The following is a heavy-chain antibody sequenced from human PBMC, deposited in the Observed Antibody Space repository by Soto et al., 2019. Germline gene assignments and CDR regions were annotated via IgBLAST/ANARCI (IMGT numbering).Heavy chain of an antibody. D-gene: IGHD2-2*01. CDR2: ISGSGGST. J-gene: IGHJ6*02. CDR1: GFTFSSYA. Sequence: EVQLLESGGGLVQPGGSLRLSCAASGFTFSSYAMSWVRQAPGKGLEWVSAISGSGGSTYYADSVKGRFTISRDNSKNTLYLQMSSLRGEDTAVYYCAKDPLYCSSTSCLMGNFDYGMDVWGQGTTVTVSS. CDR3: AKDPLYCSSTSCLMGNFDYGMDV. V-gene: IGHV3-23*01.